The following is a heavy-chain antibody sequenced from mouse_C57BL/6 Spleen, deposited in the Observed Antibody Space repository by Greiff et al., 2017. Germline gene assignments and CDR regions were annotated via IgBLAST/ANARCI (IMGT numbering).Heavy chain of an antibody. J-gene: IGHJ2*01. CDR1: GYTFTSYW. Sequence: VQLQQPGAELVKPGASVKLSCKASGYTFTSYWMQWVKQRPGQGLEWIGEIDPSDSYTNYNQKFKGKATLTVDTSSSTAYMQLSNLTSEDSAVYYCARAGELGRDYWGQGTTLTVSS. V-gene: IGHV1-50*01. D-gene: IGHD4-1*01. CDR2: IDPSDSYT. CDR3: ARAGELGRDY.